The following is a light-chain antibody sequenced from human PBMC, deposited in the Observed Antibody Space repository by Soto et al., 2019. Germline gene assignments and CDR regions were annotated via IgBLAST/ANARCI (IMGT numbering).Light chain of an antibody. CDR1: QSISSW. CDR2: DAS. Sequence: DIQMTQSPSTLSASVGDRVTITCRASQSISSWLAWYQQKPGKAPKLLIYDASTFESGVPSRFSGIGSGTEFTLTISSLQPDDFATYYCQQYNTYPYTFGQGTKLEIK. J-gene: IGKJ2*01. CDR3: QQYNTYPYT. V-gene: IGKV1-5*01.